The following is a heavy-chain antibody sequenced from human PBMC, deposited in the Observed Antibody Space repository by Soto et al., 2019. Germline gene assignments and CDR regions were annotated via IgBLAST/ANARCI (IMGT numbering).Heavy chain of an antibody. V-gene: IGHV1-46*03. CDR1: GYTFTSYY. Sequence: ASVKVSCKASGYTFTSYYMHWVRQAPGQWLEGMGIINASCGSTSYAQKFQGRVTMTRDTSTSTVYMELSSLRSEDTAVYYCARSFYYYGLYYMDVWGTGTTVTVSS. CDR3: ARSFYYYGLYYMDV. D-gene: IGHD3-10*01. J-gene: IGHJ6*03. CDR2: INASCGST.